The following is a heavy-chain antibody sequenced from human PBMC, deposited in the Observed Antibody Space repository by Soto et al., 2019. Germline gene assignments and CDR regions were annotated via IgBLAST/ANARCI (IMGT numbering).Heavy chain of an antibody. CDR1: GFSLSTSGVG. J-gene: IGHJ4*02. CDR2: IDWHDGK. D-gene: IGHD3-22*01. V-gene: IGHV2-5*01. Sequence: SGPTLVNPTQTLTLTYTFSGFSLSTSGVGVGWIRQPPGKALKRLALIDWHDGKRYSPSLQSKITITKDTSKNRVVLTITNMDPVDTATYYCARFYYYNSSGYYYFDYWGQGTLVTVSS. CDR3: ARFYYYNSSGYYYFDY.